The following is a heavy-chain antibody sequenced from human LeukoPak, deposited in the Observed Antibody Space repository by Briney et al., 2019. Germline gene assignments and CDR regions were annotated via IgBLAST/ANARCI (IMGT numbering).Heavy chain of an antibody. CDR1: GFTSSGSA. J-gene: IGHJ4*02. CDR3: TRNDDYYDSSGYFLPLL. D-gene: IGHD3-22*01. CDR2: IRSKANSYAT. Sequence: GGSLRLSCAASGFTSSGSAVHWVRQASGKGLEWVGRIRSKANSYATGYAASVKGRFTISRDDSKNTAYLQMNSLKTEDTAVYYCTRNDDYYDSSGYFLPLLWGQGTLVTVSS. V-gene: IGHV3-73*01.